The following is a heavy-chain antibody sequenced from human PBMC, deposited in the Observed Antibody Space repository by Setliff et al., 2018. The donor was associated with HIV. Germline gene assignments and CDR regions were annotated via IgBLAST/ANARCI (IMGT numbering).Heavy chain of an antibody. D-gene: IGHD6-13*01. CDR1: GGTLSNYV. J-gene: IGHJ3*02. V-gene: IGHV1-69*13. CDR3: ARDQTGVAAAAFGGGSAWSDEGFDI. Sequence: SVKVSCKTSGGTLSNYVITWVRQAPGQGLEWMGMIIPMYNIPAYAQKFQGRVTFTADESTSTAYMVLSSLSSEDTAVYYCARDQTGVAAAAFGGGSAWSDEGFDIWGQGTMVTVSS. CDR2: IIPMYNIP.